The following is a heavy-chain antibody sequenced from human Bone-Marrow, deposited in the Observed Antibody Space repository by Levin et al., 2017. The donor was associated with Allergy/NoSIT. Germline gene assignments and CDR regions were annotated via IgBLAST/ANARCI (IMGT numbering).Heavy chain of an antibody. D-gene: IGHD3-16*01. CDR3: ASWAMFYYDGSDFDYFYYGMDV. J-gene: IGHJ6*02. Sequence: LKISCAASGLSFSNSDMNWVRQAPGKGLEWVSSISSGSSHIDYADSVKGRFTISRDNAKNSLYLQMNSLRVEDTAVYFCASWAMFYYDGSDFDYFYYGMDVWGQGTTVTVSS. CDR1: GLSFSNSD. V-gene: IGHV3-21*06. CDR2: ISSGSSHI.